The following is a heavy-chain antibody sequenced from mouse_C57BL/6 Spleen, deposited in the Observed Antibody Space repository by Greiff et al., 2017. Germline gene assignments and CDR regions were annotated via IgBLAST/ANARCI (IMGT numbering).Heavy chain of an antibody. J-gene: IGHJ3*01. D-gene: IGHD1-1*02. CDR3: ARGPSWYPAWFAY. V-gene: IGHV3-6*01. CDR1: GYSITSGYY. Sequence: EVKLEESGPGLVKPSQSLSLTCSVTGYSITSGYYWNWIRQFPGNKLEWMGYISYDGSNNYNPSLKNRISITRDTSKNQFFLKLNSVTTEDTATYYCARGPSWYPAWFAYWGQGTLVTVSA. CDR2: ISYDGSN.